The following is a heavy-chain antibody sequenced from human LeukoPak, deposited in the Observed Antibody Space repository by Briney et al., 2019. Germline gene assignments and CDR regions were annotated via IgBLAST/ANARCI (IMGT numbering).Heavy chain of an antibody. Sequence: GGSLRLSCVASGFSFSSYGMHWVRQAPGKGLERVAMISYEEGSNKFYRDSVKGRFTISRDNSKNTLYLQMNSLRVEDTAVYYCIAAGGYYYFDYWGQGTLVTVSS. CDR3: IAAGGYYYFDY. J-gene: IGHJ4*02. D-gene: IGHD6-13*01. CDR2: ISYEEGSNK. CDR1: GFSFSSYG. V-gene: IGHV3-30*03.